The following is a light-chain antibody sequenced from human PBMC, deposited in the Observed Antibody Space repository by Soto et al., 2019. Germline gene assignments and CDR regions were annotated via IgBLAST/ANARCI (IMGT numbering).Light chain of an antibody. CDR2: KAS. CDR1: QSISNR. J-gene: IGKJ1*01. CDR3: QQDYSYSWT. Sequence: DIQMTQFPSTLSASVGDRVTITCRASQSISNRLAWFQQKSGEAPRILIHKASNFESGVPSRFSGSGSGTEFTLTISSLQPDDFATYYCQQDYSYSWTSGQGTRVAIK. V-gene: IGKV1-5*03.